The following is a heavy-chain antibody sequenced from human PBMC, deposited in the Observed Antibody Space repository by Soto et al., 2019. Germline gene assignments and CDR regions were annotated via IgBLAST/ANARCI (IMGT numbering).Heavy chain of an antibody. Sequence: QVQLVQSGAEVKKPGSSVKVSCKASGGTFSSYAISWVRQAPGQGLEWMGGIIPIFGTANYAQKFQGRVTITADESTSTAYMELSSLRSEDTVVYYCARAYYYGSGSYYNIRYGMDVWGQGTTVTVSS. CDR1: GGTFSSYA. J-gene: IGHJ6*02. V-gene: IGHV1-69*01. D-gene: IGHD3-10*01. CDR3: ARAYYYGSGSYYNIRYGMDV. CDR2: IIPIFGTA.